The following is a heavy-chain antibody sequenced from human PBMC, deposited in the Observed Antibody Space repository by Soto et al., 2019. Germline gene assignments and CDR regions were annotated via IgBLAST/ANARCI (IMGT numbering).Heavy chain of an antibody. CDR3: AKAGPTTVTTNGVYYYYGMDV. Sequence: EVQLLESGGGLVQPGGSLRLSCAASGFTFSSYAMSWVRQAPGKGLEWVSAISGSGGSTYYADSVKGRFTISRDHSKNTLYLQMNSLRAEDTAVYYCAKAGPTTVTTNGVYYYYGMDVWGQGTTVTVSS. D-gene: IGHD4-17*01. J-gene: IGHJ6*02. V-gene: IGHV3-23*01. CDR1: GFTFSSYA. CDR2: ISGSGGST.